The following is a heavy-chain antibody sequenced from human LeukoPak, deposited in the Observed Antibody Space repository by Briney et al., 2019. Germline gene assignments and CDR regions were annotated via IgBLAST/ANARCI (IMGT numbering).Heavy chain of an antibody. Sequence: SETLSLTCTVSRGSLSTFYWSWIRQPAGKGLEWIGRIYTSGSTNYNPSLKSRVTMSIDTSKTQFSLNLSSVTAADTAVYYCARDRRGNSGVYYFDYWGQGTLVTVSS. J-gene: IGHJ4*02. D-gene: IGHD1-26*01. CDR3: ARDRRGNSGVYYFDY. CDR2: IYTSGST. V-gene: IGHV4-4*07. CDR1: RGSLSTFY.